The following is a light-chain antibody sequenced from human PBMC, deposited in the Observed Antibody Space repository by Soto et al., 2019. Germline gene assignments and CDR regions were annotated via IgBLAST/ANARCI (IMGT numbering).Light chain of an antibody. V-gene: IGLV1-51*01. CDR1: SSNIGNNY. CDR2: DNN. CDR3: GTWDSSLSAPSYV. Sequence: QSVLTQPPSVSAAPGRKVTISCSGSSSNIGNNYVSWYQQLPGTAPKLLIYDNNKRPSGIPDRFSGSKSGTSATLGITGLQTGDEADYYCGTWDSSLSAPSYVFGTGTKVTVL. J-gene: IGLJ1*01.